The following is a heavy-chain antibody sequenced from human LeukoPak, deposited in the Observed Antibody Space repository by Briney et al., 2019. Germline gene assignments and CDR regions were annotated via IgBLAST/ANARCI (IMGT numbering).Heavy chain of an antibody. CDR1: GFTFSSYG. CDR2: ISYDGSNK. V-gene: IGHV3-30*18. J-gene: IGHJ4*02. CDR3: AKDRGYDRSYYFDY. D-gene: IGHD5-12*01. Sequence: GGSLRLSCAASGFTFSSYGMHWVRQAPGKGLEWVAVISYDGSNKYYADSVKGRFTISRDNSKNTLYLQMNSLRAVDTAVYYCAKDRGYDRSYYFDYWGQGTLVTVSS.